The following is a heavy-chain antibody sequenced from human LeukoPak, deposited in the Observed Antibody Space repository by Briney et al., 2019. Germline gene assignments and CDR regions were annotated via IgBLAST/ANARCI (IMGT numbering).Heavy chain of an antibody. CDR1: GFPFSSYS. Sequence: GGSLRLSCAASGFPFSSYSMHWVRQAPGKGLEWVSAISGSGGSTYYADSVKGRFTISRDNSKNTLCLQMNSLRAEDTAVYYCARGNYWFDPWGQGTLVTVSS. CDR3: ARGNYWFDP. CDR2: ISGSGGST. J-gene: IGHJ5*02. V-gene: IGHV3-23*01.